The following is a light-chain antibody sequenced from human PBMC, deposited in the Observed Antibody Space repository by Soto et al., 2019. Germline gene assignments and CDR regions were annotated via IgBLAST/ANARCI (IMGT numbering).Light chain of an antibody. CDR3: LQHNSYPYT. J-gene: IGKJ2*01. V-gene: IGKV1-17*01. Sequence: DIQMTQSPSSLSASVGDRVTITCRASQGIRSDLGWYQQKPGKAPKRLISAASSLQSGVPSRFSGSKSGTEFTLTISSLRPEDFATYYCLQHNSYPYTFGQGTKLEIK. CDR2: AAS. CDR1: QGIRSD.